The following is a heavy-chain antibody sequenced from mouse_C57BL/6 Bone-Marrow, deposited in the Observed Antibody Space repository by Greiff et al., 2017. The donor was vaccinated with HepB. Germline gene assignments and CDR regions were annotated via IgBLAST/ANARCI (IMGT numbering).Heavy chain of an antibody. CDR2: ISDGGSYT. CDR1: GFTFSSYA. D-gene: IGHD1-1*01. V-gene: IGHV5-4*01. CDR3: ARGRSSHDAMDY. J-gene: IGHJ4*01. Sequence: EVQGVESGGGLVKPGGSLKLSCAASGFTFSSYAMSWVRQTPEKRLEWVATISDGGSYTYYPDNVKGRFTISRDNAKNNLFLQMSHLKSEDTAMYYCARGRSSHDAMDYWGQGTSVTVSS.